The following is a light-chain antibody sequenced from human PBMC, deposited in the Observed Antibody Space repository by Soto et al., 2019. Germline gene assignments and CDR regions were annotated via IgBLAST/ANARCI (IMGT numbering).Light chain of an antibody. Sequence: EVVMTQSPATLSVSPGERATLSCRASQSVSSDLAWYQHKPGQAPRLLIYGASSRATGIPVRFSGSGSGTEFTLTISSLQSEDVAVYYYQHYKNRPITFGGGTKVEIK. CDR3: QHYKNRPIT. CDR1: QSVSSD. J-gene: IGKJ4*01. CDR2: GAS. V-gene: IGKV3-15*01.